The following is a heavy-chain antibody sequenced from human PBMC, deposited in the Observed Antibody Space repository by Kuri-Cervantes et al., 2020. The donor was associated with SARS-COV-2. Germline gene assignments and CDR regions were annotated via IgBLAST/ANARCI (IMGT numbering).Heavy chain of an antibody. CDR2: INAGNGNT. V-gene: IGHV1-3*01. Sequence: ASVKVSCKASGYTFTNYAIHWVRQGPGQRLEWMGWINAGNGNTKYSQKFQGRVTITRDTSASTAYMELSSLRSEDTAVYYCARDYIVVVPAATNEFDPWGQGTLVTVSS. J-gene: IGHJ5*02. CDR3: ARDYIVVVPAATNEFDP. D-gene: IGHD2-2*01. CDR1: GYTFTNYA.